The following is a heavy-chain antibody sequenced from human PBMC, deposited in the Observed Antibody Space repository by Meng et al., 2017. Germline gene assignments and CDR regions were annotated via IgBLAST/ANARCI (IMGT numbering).Heavy chain of an antibody. CDR2: IGTAGDT. D-gene: IGHD2-15*01. Sequence: GGSLRLSCAASGFIFSSYDMHWVRQATGKGLEWVSAIGTAGDTYYPGSVKGRFTISRENAKNSLYLQMNSLRAGDTAVYYCARDWGVATSGGGYCSGGSCQTYFDYWGQGTLVTVSS. CDR1: GFIFSSYD. V-gene: IGHV3-13*01. CDR3: ARDWGVATSGGGYCSGGSCQTYFDY. J-gene: IGHJ4*02.